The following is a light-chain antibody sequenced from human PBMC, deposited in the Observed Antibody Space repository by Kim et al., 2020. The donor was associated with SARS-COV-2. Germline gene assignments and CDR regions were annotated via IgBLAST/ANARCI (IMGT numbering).Light chain of an antibody. Sequence: DIVMTQSPDSLAVSLAERATINCKSSQNVLSSSNNKYYLAWYQQKPGQPPKLLIYSASTRASGVPDRFSGSRSGTDFTLTISSLQAEDVAVYYCQQYYTTPLTFGQGTKVDIK. CDR1: QNVLSSSNNKYY. CDR2: SAS. CDR3: QQYYTTPLT. V-gene: IGKV4-1*01. J-gene: IGKJ1*01.